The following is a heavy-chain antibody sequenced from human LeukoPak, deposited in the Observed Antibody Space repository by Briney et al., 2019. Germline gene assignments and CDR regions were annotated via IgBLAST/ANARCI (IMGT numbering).Heavy chain of an antibody. D-gene: IGHD3-10*01. J-gene: IGHJ5*02. V-gene: IGHV4-34*01. Sequence: GSLRLSCAASGFNFASHWMHWIRQPPETGLEWIGEINHGGSTNYNPSLKSRVTISVDTSKNQFSLNLSSVTAADTAVYYCARVIIMRPMLRANRGQSWVDPWGQGTLVTVSS. CDR1: GFNFASHW. CDR3: ARVIIMRPMLRANRGQSWVDP. CDR2: INHGGST.